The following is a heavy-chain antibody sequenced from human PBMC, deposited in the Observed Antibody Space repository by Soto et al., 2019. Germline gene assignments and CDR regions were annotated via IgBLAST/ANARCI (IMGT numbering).Heavy chain of an antibody. Sequence: AGESLKISCEGSGNIFTNFWIGWVRQIPGKGLEWVGIVYPDDSDTRYSPSSQGQVTISADKSISTAYLQLNSLKASDNAIYYCVTEKRYDDFWNGPYFDYWGQGTLVTVSS. CDR3: VTEKRYDDFWNGPYFDY. CDR1: GNIFTNFW. D-gene: IGHD3-3*01. CDR2: VYPDDSDT. V-gene: IGHV5-51*01. J-gene: IGHJ4*02.